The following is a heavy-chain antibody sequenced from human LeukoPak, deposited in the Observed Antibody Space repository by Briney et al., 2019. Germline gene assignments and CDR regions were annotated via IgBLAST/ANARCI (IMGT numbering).Heavy chain of an antibody. CDR2: IYYSGST. CDR3: AAEVGDYVDY. CDR1: GGSVSSGSYY. J-gene: IGHJ4*02. Sequence: PPETLSLTCTVSGGSVSSGSYYWSWIRQPPGKGLEWIGYIYYSGSTNYNPSPKSRVTISVDTSKNQFSLKLSSVTAADTAVYYCAAEVGDYVDYWGQGTLVTVSS. D-gene: IGHD1-26*01. V-gene: IGHV4-61*01.